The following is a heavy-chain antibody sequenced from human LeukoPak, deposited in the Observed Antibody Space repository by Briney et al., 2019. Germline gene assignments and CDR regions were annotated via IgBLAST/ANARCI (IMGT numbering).Heavy chain of an antibody. CDR3: ARESNYYGSGTGWFDP. J-gene: IGHJ5*02. V-gene: IGHV4-39*07. Sequence: SEPLSLTCSVSVRSMSSRSYYWAWIRQPPGKGRDMLGSIYYCGSTYYNPSLKTRVLISVDTSKHQFSLKLSSATAADTAVYYCARESNYYGSGTGWFDPWGQGTLVTVSS. CDR2: IYYCGST. D-gene: IGHD3-10*01. CDR1: VRSMSSRSYY.